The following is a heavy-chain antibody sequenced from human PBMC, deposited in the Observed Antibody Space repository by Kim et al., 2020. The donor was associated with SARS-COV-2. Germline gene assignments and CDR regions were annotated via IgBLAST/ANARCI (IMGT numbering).Heavy chain of an antibody. D-gene: IGHD3-10*01. CDR3: ARDTLLWFGERSRFDP. J-gene: IGHJ5*02. CDR2: INHSGST. CDR1: GGSFSGYY. V-gene: IGHV4-34*01. Sequence: SETLSLTCAVYGGSFSGYYWSWIRQPPGKGLEWIGEINHSGSTNYNPSLKSRVTISVDTSKNQFSLKLSSVTAADTAVYYCARDTLLWFGERSRFDPWG.